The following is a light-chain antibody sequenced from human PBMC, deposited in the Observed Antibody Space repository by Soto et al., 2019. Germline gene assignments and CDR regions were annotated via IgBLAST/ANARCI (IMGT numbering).Light chain of an antibody. V-gene: IGKV3-15*01. J-gene: IGKJ4*01. CDR2: RAS. Sequence: EIVMTRSPATLSVSPGQSATVSCRASQSVSSNLAWYQQKPGQAPRLLIYRASTRATAITARFSGSGSGTELTLTISSLQSEDFAVYYCQQYNNWLTVGGGTKVDI. CDR3: QQYNNWLT. CDR1: QSVSSN.